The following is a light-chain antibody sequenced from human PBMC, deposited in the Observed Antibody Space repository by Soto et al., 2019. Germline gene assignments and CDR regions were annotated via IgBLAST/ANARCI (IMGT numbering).Light chain of an antibody. CDR3: QQSYSTPFT. Sequence: DIQMTQSTSSLSASVGDRVTITCRASQSTSSYLNWYQQKPGKAPKLLIYAASSLQSGVPSRFRGSGSGTDFTLTISSLQPEDFATYYCQQSYSTPFTFGPGTKVDIK. CDR2: AAS. CDR1: QSTSSY. V-gene: IGKV1-39*01. J-gene: IGKJ3*01.